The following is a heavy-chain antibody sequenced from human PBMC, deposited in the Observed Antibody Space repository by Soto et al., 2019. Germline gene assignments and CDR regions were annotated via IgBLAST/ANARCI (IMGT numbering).Heavy chain of an antibody. CDR1: GFTFSSYA. CDR3: AKDYWEHYYGSGSPRPGFDY. J-gene: IGHJ4*02. V-gene: IGHV3-23*01. Sequence: EVQLLESGGGLVQPGGSLRLSCAASGFTFSSYAMSWVRQAPGKGLEWVSAISGSGGSTYYADSVKGRFTISRDNSKNTLYLQMNSLRAEDTAVYYCAKDYWEHYYGSGSPRPGFDYWGQGTLVTVSS. CDR2: ISGSGGST. D-gene: IGHD3-10*01.